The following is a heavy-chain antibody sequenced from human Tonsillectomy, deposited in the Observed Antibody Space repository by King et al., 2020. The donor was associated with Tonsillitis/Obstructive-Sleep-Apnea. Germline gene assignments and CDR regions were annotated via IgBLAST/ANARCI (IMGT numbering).Heavy chain of an antibody. CDR3: ASLSLXGXGKNDY. CDR2: IYYSGST. CDR1: GGSISSYY. D-gene: IGHD3-10*01. V-gene: IGHV4-59*01. J-gene: IGHJ4*02. Sequence: VQLQESGPGLVKPSETLSLTCTVSGGSISSYYWSWIRQPPGKGLEWIGYIYYSGSTNYNPSLKSRVTISVDTPKNQFSLKLGPVTAADTAVFYCASLSLXGXGKNDYXXQGXLVTVSS.